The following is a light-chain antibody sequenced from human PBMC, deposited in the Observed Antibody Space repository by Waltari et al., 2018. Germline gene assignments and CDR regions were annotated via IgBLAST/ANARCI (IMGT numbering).Light chain of an antibody. CDR1: NSDVGRYHY. J-gene: IGLJ3*02. CDR2: DVT. V-gene: IGLV2-14*01. Sequence: QSALTQPASVSGSPGQSITIPCTGSNSDVGRYHYVSWYQQFPDSAPKRMIYDVTHRPSGVSNRFSGSKSANTASLTISGLQPEDEADYYCASYIPGSTLVFGGGTKLTVL. CDR3: ASYIPGSTLV.